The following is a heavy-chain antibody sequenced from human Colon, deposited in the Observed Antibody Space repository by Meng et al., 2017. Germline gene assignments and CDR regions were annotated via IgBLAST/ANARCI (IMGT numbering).Heavy chain of an antibody. J-gene: IGHJ4*02. CDR3: ARDSEAADY. CDR1: GYTCTTYG. V-gene: IGHV7-4-1*02. D-gene: IGHD6-25*01. CDR2: INTNAGKP. Sequence: QVQLVHPVSELKKPGASVRISCTASGYTCTTYGMNWVRQAPGQGLEWMGWINTNAGKPTYAQGLTGRFVFSLDTSVSTAYMQISSLKAEDTAVYYCARDSEAADYWGQGTLVTVSS.